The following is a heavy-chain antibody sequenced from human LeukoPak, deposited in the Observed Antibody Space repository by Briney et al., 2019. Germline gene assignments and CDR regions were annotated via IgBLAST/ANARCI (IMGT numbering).Heavy chain of an antibody. CDR3: AKGVNRDYFDY. D-gene: IGHD2/OR15-2a*01. Sequence: GGSLRLSCAASGFTFIRHYMHWVRQAPGKGLMWVSRIKTDGTNTLYADSVKGRFTISRDNAKNTLYLQMTSLTAEDTAMYYCAKGVNRDYFDYWGQGTLVTVSS. J-gene: IGHJ4*02. V-gene: IGHV3-74*01. CDR2: IKTDGTNT. CDR1: GFTFIRHY.